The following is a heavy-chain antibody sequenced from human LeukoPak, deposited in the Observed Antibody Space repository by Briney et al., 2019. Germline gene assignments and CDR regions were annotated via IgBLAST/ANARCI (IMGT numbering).Heavy chain of an antibody. CDR3: ARDRVVHGRYYYYYGMDV. V-gene: IGHV4-59*01. CDR2: IYYSGST. J-gene: IGHJ6*02. CDR1: GGSISTYY. Sequence: TSETLALTCTVSGGSISTYYWSWIRQPPGKGLEWIGYIYYSGSTNYNPSLKSRVTISVDTSKNQFSLKLSSVTAADAAVYYCARDRVVHGRYYYYYGMDVWGQGTTVTVSS. D-gene: IGHD2-15*01.